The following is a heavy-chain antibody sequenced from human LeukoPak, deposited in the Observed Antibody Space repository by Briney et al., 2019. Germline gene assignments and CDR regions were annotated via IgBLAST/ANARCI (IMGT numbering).Heavy chain of an antibody. CDR1: GGSISSYY. V-gene: IGHV4-59*01. D-gene: IGHD3-3*01. J-gene: IGHJ6*02. CDR2: IYYSGST. Sequence: SETLSLTCTVSGGSISSYYWSWIRQPPGKGLEWLGYIYYSGSTNYNPSLKSRVTISVDTSKNQFSLKLSSVTAADTAVYYCARAGGLGIFYYGMDVWGQGTTVTVSS. CDR3: ARAGGLGIFYYGMDV.